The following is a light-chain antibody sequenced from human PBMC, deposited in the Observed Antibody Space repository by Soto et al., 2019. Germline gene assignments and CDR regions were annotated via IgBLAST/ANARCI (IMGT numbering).Light chain of an antibody. CDR1: QSVSSSH. Sequence: EIVLTQSPGTLSLSPGERATLSCRASQSVSSSHLAWYQHKPGQAPRLLIYAASSRATGIPARFSGSGSGTDFTLTISSLEPEDFAVYYCQQYGSSGTFGQGTKVDIK. CDR2: AAS. CDR3: QQYGSSGT. V-gene: IGKV3-20*01. J-gene: IGKJ1*01.